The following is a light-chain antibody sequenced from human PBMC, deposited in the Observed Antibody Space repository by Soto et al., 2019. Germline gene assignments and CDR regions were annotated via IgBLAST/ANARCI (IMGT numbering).Light chain of an antibody. V-gene: IGLV2-14*01. CDR3: SSYTSSSTRV. J-gene: IGLJ2*01. Sequence: QSALTQPASVSGYPGQSITISCTGTSSDVGGYNYVSWYQQHPGKAPKLMIYEVSNRPSGVSNRFSGSKSGNTASLTISGLQDEDEADYYCSSYTSSSTRVFGGGTKLTVL. CDR1: SSDVGGYNY. CDR2: EVS.